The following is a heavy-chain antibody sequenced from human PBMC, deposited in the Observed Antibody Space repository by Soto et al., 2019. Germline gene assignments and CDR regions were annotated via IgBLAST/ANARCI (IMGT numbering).Heavy chain of an antibody. CDR2: ISSSSSYI. J-gene: IGHJ5*02. CDR1: GFTFSSYS. CDR3: ATGSPEGIEFDP. D-gene: IGHD6-13*01. Sequence: GGSLRLSCAASGFTFSSYSMNWVRQAPGKGLEWVSSISSSSSYIYYADSVRGRFTISRDNAKDSLYLQMNSLRAEDTAVYYCATGSPEGIEFDPWGQGTLVTVSS. V-gene: IGHV3-21*01.